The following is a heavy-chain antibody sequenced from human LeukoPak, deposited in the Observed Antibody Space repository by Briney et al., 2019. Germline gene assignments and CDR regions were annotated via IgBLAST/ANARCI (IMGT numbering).Heavy chain of an antibody. Sequence: SQTLSLTCAVTGDSISSGGYSWSWIRQPPGMALEWIGNIYHSGGTHHNPSLKSRVTMSVDRSKNQFSLKLTSVTAADSAVYYCARVGVGATTGTYDSWGQGIPVTVSS. V-gene: IGHV4-30-2*01. CDR3: ARVGVGATTGTYDS. D-gene: IGHD1-26*01. CDR1: GDSISSGGYS. CDR2: IYHSGGT. J-gene: IGHJ4*02.